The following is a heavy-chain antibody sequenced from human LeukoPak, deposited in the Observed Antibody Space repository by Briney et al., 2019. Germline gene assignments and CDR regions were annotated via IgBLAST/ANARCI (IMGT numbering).Heavy chain of an antibody. Sequence: GGSLRLSCVASGFTFSNYYMHWVRQAPGKGLEWVAVISYDGSNKYYADSVKGRFTISRDNSKNTLYLQMNSLRAEDTAVYYCARDYYDSSANGMDVWGQGTTVTVSS. CDR3: ARDYYDSSANGMDV. J-gene: IGHJ6*02. CDR1: GFTFSNYY. V-gene: IGHV3-30-3*01. CDR2: ISYDGSNK. D-gene: IGHD3-22*01.